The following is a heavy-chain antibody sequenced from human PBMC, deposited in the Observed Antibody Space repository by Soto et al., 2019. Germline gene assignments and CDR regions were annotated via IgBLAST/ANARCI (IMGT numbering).Heavy chain of an antibody. V-gene: IGHV1-69*01. J-gene: IGHJ6*02. CDR1: GGTFSDYA. Sequence: QVQLVQSGAEVKKPGSSVKVSCKASGGTFSDYAISWVRQAPGQVLEWMGGIMPIFGTSGTTNYAQKFQDRVTVTADDSTHTASLELISLRSEDTAVYYCATTLGPGIVVAEDYSYCYGRDVWGQVASVTVSS. CDR3: ATTLGPGIVVAEDYSYCYGRDV. D-gene: IGHD6-19*01. CDR2: IMPIFGTSGTT.